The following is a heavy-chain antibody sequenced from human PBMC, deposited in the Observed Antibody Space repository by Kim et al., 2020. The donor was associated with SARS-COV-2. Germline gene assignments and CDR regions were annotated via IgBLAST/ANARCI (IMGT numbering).Heavy chain of an antibody. CDR3: AKMGRDGYKVGEYFQH. CDR2: ISWDGGST. V-gene: IGHV3-43*01. CDR1: GFTFDDYT. J-gene: IGHJ1*01. Sequence: GGSLRLSCAASGFTFDDYTMHWVRQAPGKGLEWVSLISWDGGSTYYADSVKGRFTISRDNSKNSLYLQMNSLRTEDTAWYYCAKMGRDGYKVGEYFQHWGQGTLVTVSS. D-gene: IGHD5-12*01.